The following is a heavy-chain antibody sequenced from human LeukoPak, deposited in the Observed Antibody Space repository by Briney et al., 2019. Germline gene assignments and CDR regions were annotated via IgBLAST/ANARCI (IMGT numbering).Heavy chain of an antibody. CDR1: GYTFTSYY. Sequence: GASVKVSCKASGYTFTSYYMHWVRQAPGQGLEWMGIINPSGCSTSYAQKFQGRVTMTRDTSTSTVYMELSSLRSEDTAVYYCAKDRAQQLVLDFWGQGTLVTVSS. CDR2: INPSGCST. V-gene: IGHV1-46*01. CDR3: AKDRAQQLVLDF. D-gene: IGHD6-13*01. J-gene: IGHJ4*02.